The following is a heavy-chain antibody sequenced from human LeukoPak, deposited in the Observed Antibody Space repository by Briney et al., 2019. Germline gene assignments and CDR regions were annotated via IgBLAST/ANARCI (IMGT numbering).Heavy chain of an antibody. D-gene: IGHD6-13*01. V-gene: IGHV1-2*02. J-gene: IGHJ4*02. CDR2: IRGDTGDT. Sequence: ASVTVSCMTSGYTLSDYYMHWVRQAPGQGREWMGWIRGDTGDTDSPQKFQGRVTMTRDTSTNTAYMELSRLTYDDTAMYFCARVRGNSCDYWGQGTLVTVSS. CDR3: ARVRGNSCDY. CDR1: GYTLSDYY.